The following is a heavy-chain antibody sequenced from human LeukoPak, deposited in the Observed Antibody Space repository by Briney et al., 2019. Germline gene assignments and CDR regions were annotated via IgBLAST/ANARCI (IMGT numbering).Heavy chain of an antibody. CDR3: ARHSGYDRRFDY. Sequence: ASVKVSCEASGYTFTGYYIHWVRQAPGQGLEWMGWINPNSGGANYAQKFQGRVTMTRDTSISTAYMELNRLRSDDTAVYYCARHSGYDRRFDYWGQGTLVTVSS. D-gene: IGHD5-12*01. CDR1: GYTFTGYY. CDR2: INPNSGGA. J-gene: IGHJ4*02. V-gene: IGHV1-2*02.